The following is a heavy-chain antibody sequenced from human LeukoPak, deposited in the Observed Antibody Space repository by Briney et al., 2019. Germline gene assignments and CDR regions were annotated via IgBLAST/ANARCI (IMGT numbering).Heavy chain of an antibody. Sequence: AGGSLRLSCAASGFTFSDYYMSWIRQAPGKGLEWVSYISTSSSSTNYADPVKGRFTISRDNAKNSLFLQMNSLRAEDTAVYYCAREGGPYRPLDYSGQGTLVTVSS. CDR3: AREGGPYRPLDY. CDR1: GFTFSDYY. J-gene: IGHJ4*02. V-gene: IGHV3-11*05. CDR2: ISTSSSST.